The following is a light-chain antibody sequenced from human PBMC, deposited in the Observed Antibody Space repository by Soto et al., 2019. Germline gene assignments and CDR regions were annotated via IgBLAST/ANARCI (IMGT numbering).Light chain of an antibody. J-gene: IGKJ1*01. CDR3: QQYNNWPPWT. Sequence: EVVMTQSPATLSVSLGERATLSCRASQSVSSNLAWYQQKAGQPPRLLISGASTRATGIPARFSGSGSGTEFTLTISSLQSEDFAVYYCQQYNNWPPWTFGQGTKVEIK. V-gene: IGKV3-15*01. CDR1: QSVSSN. CDR2: GAS.